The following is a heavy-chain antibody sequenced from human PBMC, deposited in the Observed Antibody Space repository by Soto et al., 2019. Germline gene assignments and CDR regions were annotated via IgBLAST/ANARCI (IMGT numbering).Heavy chain of an antibody. CDR3: AKDLYSSGWYADY. D-gene: IGHD6-19*01. Sequence: GGSLRLSCAASGFTFSSYAMSWVRQAPGKGLEWVSGINGSGDSTYYADSVKGRFTISRDNSKNTLYLQMNSLRAEDTAVYYCAKDLYSSGWYADYWGQGTLVTVSS. CDR1: GFTFSSYA. V-gene: IGHV3-23*01. J-gene: IGHJ4*02. CDR2: INGSGDST.